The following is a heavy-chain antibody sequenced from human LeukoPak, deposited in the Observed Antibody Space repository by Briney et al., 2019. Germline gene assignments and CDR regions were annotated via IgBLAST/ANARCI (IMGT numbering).Heavy chain of an antibody. J-gene: IGHJ4*02. V-gene: IGHV3-23*01. CDR3: ARGGAARPDY. CDR1: GFTFSSYG. CDR2: ISGSGGST. D-gene: IGHD6-6*01. Sequence: GGSLRLSCAASGFTFSSYGMSWVRQAPGKGLEWVSAISGSGGSTYYADSVKGRFTISRDNAEMSLHLQMNSLRAEDTAVYYCARGGAARPDYWGQGTLVTVSS.